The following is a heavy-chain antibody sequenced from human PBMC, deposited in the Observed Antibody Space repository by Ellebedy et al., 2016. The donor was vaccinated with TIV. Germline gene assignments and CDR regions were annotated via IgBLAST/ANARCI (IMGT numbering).Heavy chain of an antibody. J-gene: IGHJ4*02. CDR3: ARLGGGEAVAGVGFDY. CDR1: GGSVSSGSYY. V-gene: IGHV4-61*01. D-gene: IGHD6-19*01. CDR2: IYYSGST. Sequence: GSLRLSXTVSGGSVSSGSYYWSWIRQPPGKGLEWIGYIYYSGSTNYNPSLKSRVTISVDTSKNQFSLKLSSVTAADTAVYYCARLGGGEAVAGVGFDYWGQGTLVTVSS.